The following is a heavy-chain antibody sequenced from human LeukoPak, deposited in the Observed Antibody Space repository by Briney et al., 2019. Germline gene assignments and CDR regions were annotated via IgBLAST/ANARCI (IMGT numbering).Heavy chain of an antibody. Sequence: SVTVSCKASGGTFISYAISWVRQAPGQGLEWMGGIIPIFGSANYAQKFQGRVTIPTDESTSTAYMELSSLKSEDTAVYYCASSLLRVYDLWEGVYYFDYWGQGTLVTVSS. V-gene: IGHV1-69*05. J-gene: IGHJ4*02. D-gene: IGHD3-10*01. CDR2: IIPIFGSA. CDR1: GGTFISYA. CDR3: ASSLLRVYDLWEGVYYFDY.